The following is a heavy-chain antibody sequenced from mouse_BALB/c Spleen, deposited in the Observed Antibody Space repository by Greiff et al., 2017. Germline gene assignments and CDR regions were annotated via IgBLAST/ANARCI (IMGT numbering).Heavy chain of an antibody. J-gene: IGHJ2*01. CDR3: ASEDYGSSPDY. CDR1: GFNIKDTY. Sequence: EVQLQQSGAELVKPGASVKLSCTASGFNIKDTYMHWVKQRPEQGLEWIGRIDPANGNTKYDPKFQGKATITADTSSNTAYLQLSSLTSEDTAVYYCASEDYGSSPDYWGQGTTLTVSS. D-gene: IGHD1-1*01. CDR2: IDPANGNT. V-gene: IGHV14-3*02.